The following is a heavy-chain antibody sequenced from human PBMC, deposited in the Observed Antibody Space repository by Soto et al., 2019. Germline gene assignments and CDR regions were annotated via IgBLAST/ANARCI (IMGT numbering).Heavy chain of an antibody. D-gene: IGHD3-22*01. V-gene: IGHV3-15*07. CDR1: GFTFSNAW. Sequence: GGSLRLSCAASGFTFSNAWMNWVRQAPGKGLEWVGRIKSKTDGGTTDYAAPVKGRFTISRDDSKNTLYLQMNSLKTEDTAVYYCTTDSRVVVFYYYYGMDVWGQGTTVTVSS. J-gene: IGHJ6*02. CDR2: IKSKTDGGTT. CDR3: TTDSRVVVFYYYYGMDV.